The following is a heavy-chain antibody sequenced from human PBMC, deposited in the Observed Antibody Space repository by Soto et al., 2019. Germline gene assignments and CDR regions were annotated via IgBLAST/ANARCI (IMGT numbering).Heavy chain of an antibody. D-gene: IGHD3-10*01. V-gene: IGHV3-53*01. J-gene: IGHJ4*02. CDR2: IFPGGST. Sequence: GGSLRLSCAASGFTVSSNFMNWVRQAPGKGLEWLSVIFPGGSTYYADSMKGRFTISRDISKNTVFLQMNSLRAEGTAVYYCAKDFPYYYGSGSYYPPFDYWGQGTLVTVSS. CDR3: AKDFPYYYGSGSYYPPFDY. CDR1: GFTVSSNF.